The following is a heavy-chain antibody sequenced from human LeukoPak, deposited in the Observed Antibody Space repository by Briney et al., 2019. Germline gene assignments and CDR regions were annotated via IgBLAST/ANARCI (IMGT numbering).Heavy chain of an antibody. V-gene: IGHV4-59*01. D-gene: IGHD2-21*02. CDR3: ARGSGYCGGDCYSRAFDI. Sequence: SETLSLTCTVSGGSISSYYWSWIRQPPGKGLEWIGYIYYSGSTNYNPSLKSRVTISVDTSKNQFSLKLSSVTAADTAVYYCARGSGYCGGDCYSRAFDIWGQGTMITVSS. J-gene: IGHJ3*02. CDR2: IYYSGST. CDR1: GGSISSYY.